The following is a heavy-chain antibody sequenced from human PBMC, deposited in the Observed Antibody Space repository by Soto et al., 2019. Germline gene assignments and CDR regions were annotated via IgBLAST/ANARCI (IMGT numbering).Heavy chain of an antibody. Sequence: GGSLRLSCAASGFTFSSYAMSWVRQAPGKGLEWVSAISGSGGSTYYADSVKGRFTISRDNARNSLYLQMNSLSAEDTAVYYCARNRESGYDSSRDYWGQGTLVTVSS. CDR3: ARNRESGYDSSRDY. CDR1: GFTFSSYA. D-gene: IGHD5-12*01. J-gene: IGHJ4*02. V-gene: IGHV3-23*01. CDR2: ISGSGGST.